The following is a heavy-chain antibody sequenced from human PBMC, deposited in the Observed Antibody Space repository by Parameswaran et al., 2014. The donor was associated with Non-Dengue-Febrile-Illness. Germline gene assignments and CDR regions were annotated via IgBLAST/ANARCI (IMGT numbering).Heavy chain of an antibody. Sequence: RWIRQPPGKGLEWIGYIYYSGSTNYNPSLKSRVTISVDTSKNQFSLKLSSVTAADTAVYYCARTGKVRGVFWVNYGMDVWGQGTTVTVSS. D-gene: IGHD3-10*01. CDR2: IYYSGST. V-gene: IGHV4-59*01. J-gene: IGHJ6*02. CDR3: ARTGKVRGVFWVNYGMDV.